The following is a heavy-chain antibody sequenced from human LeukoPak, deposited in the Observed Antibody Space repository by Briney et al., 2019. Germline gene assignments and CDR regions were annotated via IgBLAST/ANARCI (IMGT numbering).Heavy chain of an antibody. CDR3: ARVGEGIQPKAD. CDR2: IIPIFGTA. V-gene: IGHV1-69*01. Sequence: GASVKVSCKASGGTFSSYAISWVRQAPGQGLEWMGGIIPIFGTANYAQKFQGRVTITADESTSTAYMELSSLRSDDTAMYYCARVGEGIQPKADWGQGTLVTVSS. J-gene: IGHJ4*02. CDR1: GGTFSSYA. D-gene: IGHD5-18*01.